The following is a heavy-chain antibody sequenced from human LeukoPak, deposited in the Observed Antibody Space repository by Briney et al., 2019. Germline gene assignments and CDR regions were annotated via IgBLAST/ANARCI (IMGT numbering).Heavy chain of an antibody. CDR1: GDSISSYY. CDR2: IYYSGST. CDR3: ARDYYDSSGYYFRWFDP. V-gene: IGHV4-59*01. J-gene: IGHJ5*02. Sequence: SETLSLTCTVSGDSISSYYWSWIRQPPGKGLEWIGYIYYSGSTNYNPSLKSRVTISVDTSKNQFSLKLSSVTAADTAVYYCARDYYDSSGYYFRWFDPWGQGTLVTVSS. D-gene: IGHD3-22*01.